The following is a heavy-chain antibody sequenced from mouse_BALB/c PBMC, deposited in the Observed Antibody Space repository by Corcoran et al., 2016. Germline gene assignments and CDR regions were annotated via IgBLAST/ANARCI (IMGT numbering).Heavy chain of an antibody. CDR2: INTYTGEP. CDR3: AREPYAMDY. CDR1: GYTFTNYG. V-gene: IGHV9-1*02. Sequence: QIQLVQSGPELKQPGETVKISCKASGYTFTNYGMNWVKQAPGKGLKWMGWINTYTGEPTYADDFKGRFAFSLETSASTAYLQINNLKNEDMATYFCAREPYAMDYWGQGPSVTVSS. J-gene: IGHJ4*01.